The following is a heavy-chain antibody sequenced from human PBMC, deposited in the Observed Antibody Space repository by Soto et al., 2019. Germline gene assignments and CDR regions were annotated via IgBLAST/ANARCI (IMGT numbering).Heavy chain of an antibody. V-gene: IGHV4-59*01. D-gene: IGHD6-19*01. CDR3: AKVGSGWTGGTDY. CDR1: GGSITSYY. CDR2: IYYSGST. J-gene: IGHJ4*02. Sequence: QVQLQESGPGLVKPSETLSLTCTVSGGSITSYYWSWIRQPPGKGLEWIGHIYYSGSTNYNTSLKSRVTISVDTTKNQFSLRLNSVTAAETAVYYCAKVGSGWTGGTDYWGQGTLVTVSS.